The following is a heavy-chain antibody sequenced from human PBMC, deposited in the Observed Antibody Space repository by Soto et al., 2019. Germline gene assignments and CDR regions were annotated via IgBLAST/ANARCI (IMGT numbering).Heavy chain of an antibody. CDR1: GFTFSSYG. V-gene: IGHV3-30*18. D-gene: IGHD3-10*01. Sequence: GGSLRLSCAASGFTFSSYGMHWVRQAPGKGLEWVAVISYDGSNKYYADSVKGRFTISRDNSKNTLYLHMNSLRAEDTAVYYCAKDRGSRPISPYYYYGMDVWGQGTTVTVSS. CDR2: ISYDGSNK. CDR3: AKDRGSRPISPYYYYGMDV. J-gene: IGHJ6*02.